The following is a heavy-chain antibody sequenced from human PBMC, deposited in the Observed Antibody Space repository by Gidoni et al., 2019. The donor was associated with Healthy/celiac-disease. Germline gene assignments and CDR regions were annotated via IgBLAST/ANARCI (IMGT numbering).Heavy chain of an antibody. CDR1: GFTFSDYY. D-gene: IGHD6-19*01. J-gene: IGHJ2*01. CDR3: ARGTDSSGWSGVNWYFDL. V-gene: IGHV3-11*05. Sequence: QVQLVESGGGLVKPGGSLRLSCAASGFTFSDYYMSWIRQAPGKGLEWVSYISSSSSYTNYADSVKGRFTISRDNAKNSLYLQMNSLRAEDTAVYYCARGTDSSGWSGVNWYFDLWGRGTLVTVSS. CDR2: ISSSSSYT.